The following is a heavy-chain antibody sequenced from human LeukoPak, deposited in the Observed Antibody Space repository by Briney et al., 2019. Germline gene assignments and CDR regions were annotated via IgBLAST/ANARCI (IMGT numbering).Heavy chain of an antibody. V-gene: IGHV3-33*08. CDR2: IWYDGSNK. D-gene: IGHD5-18*01. CDR3: ARDAVDTANAV. J-gene: IGHJ6*02. CDR1: GFTFSNAW. Sequence: GGSLRLSCAASGFTFSNAWMSWVRQAPGKGLEWVAVIWYDGSNKYYADSVKGRFTISRDNAKNTLYLQMNSLRAEDTAVYYCARDAVDTANAVWGQGTTVTVSS.